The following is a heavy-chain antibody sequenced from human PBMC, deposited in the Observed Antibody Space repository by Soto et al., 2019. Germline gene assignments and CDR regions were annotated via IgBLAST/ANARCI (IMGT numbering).Heavy chain of an antibody. CDR2: ISYDGSNK. CDR1: GFTFSSYA. Sequence: QVPLVESGGGVVQPGRSLRLSCAASGFTFSSYAMHWVRQAPGKGLEWVAVISYDGSNKYYADSVKGRFTISRDNSKNTLYLQMNSLRAEDTAVYYCAPRGVRGADFDYWGQGTLVTVSS. CDR3: APRGVRGADFDY. J-gene: IGHJ4*02. V-gene: IGHV3-30-3*01. D-gene: IGHD3-10*01.